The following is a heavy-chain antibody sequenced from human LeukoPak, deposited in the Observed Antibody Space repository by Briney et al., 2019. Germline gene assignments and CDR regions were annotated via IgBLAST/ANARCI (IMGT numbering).Heavy chain of an antibody. D-gene: IGHD4-17*01. V-gene: IGHV4-4*07. CDR3: ARGRDYGDYADY. Sequence: SETLSLTCTVSGGSMSRYYWSWIRQPAGKGLEWIGRIYISESTNYNPSLKSRVTMSVVTSKNQFSLKMSSVTAADTAVYYCARGRDYGDYADYWGQGTLVTVSS. CDR2: IYISEST. J-gene: IGHJ4*02. CDR1: GGSMSRYY.